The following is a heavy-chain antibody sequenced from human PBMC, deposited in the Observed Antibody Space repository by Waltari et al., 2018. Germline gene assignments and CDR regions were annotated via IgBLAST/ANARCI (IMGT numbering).Heavy chain of an antibody. CDR1: GFTLSSPW. CDR3: AIGGVETSWYWRY. CDR2: IKTDGSET. D-gene: IGHD6-13*01. J-gene: IGHJ4*02. V-gene: IGHV3-7*01. Sequence: EVQVVESGGGLVQPGGSLTLPCAASGFTLSSPWMTWVRQAPGKGLEWVANIKTDGSETYYVDSVKGRFTISRDNTKNSLYLQMSSLRAEDTAVYYCAIGGVETSWYWRYWGQGTLVTVSS.